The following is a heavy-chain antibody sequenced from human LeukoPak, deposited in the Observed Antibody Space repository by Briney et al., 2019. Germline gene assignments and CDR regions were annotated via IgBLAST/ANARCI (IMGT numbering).Heavy chain of an antibody. Sequence: GGSLRLSCAASGFTFSGYWMSWVRQAPGKGLEWVANIKQNGSETFYADSVRGRFTISRDNAKNSQYPQMNSLRVEDTAVYYCARWANSIDYWGQGALVTVSS. J-gene: IGHJ4*02. CDR1: GFTFSGYW. D-gene: IGHD5-18*01. CDR2: IKQNGSET. CDR3: ARWANSIDY. V-gene: IGHV3-7*01.